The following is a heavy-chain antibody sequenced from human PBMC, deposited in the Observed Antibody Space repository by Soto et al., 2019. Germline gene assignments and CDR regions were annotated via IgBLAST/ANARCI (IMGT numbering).Heavy chain of an antibody. CDR3: GRGDCDITMPVVVSRQYGMDV. D-gene: IGHD3-22*01. J-gene: IGHJ6*02. V-gene: IGHV1-46*01. Sequence: ASVKVSCKASGYTFTSYYMHWVRQAPGQGLEWMGIISPSNGSTSYAQKFQGRVTMTRDTSTSTAYMELSSLRSEDTAVYYCGRGDCDITMPVVVSRQYGMDVWGQGTTVTVSS. CDR2: ISPSNGST. CDR1: GYTFTSYY.